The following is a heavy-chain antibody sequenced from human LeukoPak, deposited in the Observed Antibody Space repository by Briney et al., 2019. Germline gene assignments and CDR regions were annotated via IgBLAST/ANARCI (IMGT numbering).Heavy chain of an antibody. D-gene: IGHD2-2*01. Sequence: GGSLRLSCAASGFTFSSYAMHWVRQAPGKGLEWVAVISYDGSNKYYADSVKGRFTISRDNSKNTLYLQMNSLRAEDTAVYYCAREGVDQLQYYYYYGMDVWGQGTTVTVSS. CDR1: GFTFSSYA. V-gene: IGHV3-30-3*01. CDR3: AREGVDQLQYYYYYGMDV. J-gene: IGHJ6*02. CDR2: ISYDGSNK.